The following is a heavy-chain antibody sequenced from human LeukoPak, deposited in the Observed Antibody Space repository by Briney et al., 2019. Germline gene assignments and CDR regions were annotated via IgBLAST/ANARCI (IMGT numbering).Heavy chain of an antibody. CDR3: AKDPLSRGDFDY. Sequence: GGSLRLSCAASGFTFINYAMNWARQAPGKGLEWVSTISGAGVSTYYADSVKGRFTISRDNSKNTLYLQMNSLRAEDTAVYYCAKDPLSRGDFDYWGQGTLVTVSS. CDR2: ISGAGVST. V-gene: IGHV3-23*01. J-gene: IGHJ4*02. CDR1: GFTFINYA. D-gene: IGHD3-16*02.